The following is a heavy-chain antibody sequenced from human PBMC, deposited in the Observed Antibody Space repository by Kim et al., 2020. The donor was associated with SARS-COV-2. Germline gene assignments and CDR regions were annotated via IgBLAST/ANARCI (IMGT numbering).Heavy chain of an antibody. CDR1: GFTFSDYY. CDR2: ISGSTGYT. CDR3: ASAWDGAASMYAFDV. D-gene: IGHD2-2*01. V-gene: IGHV3-11*03. J-gene: IGHJ3*01. Sequence: GGSLRLSCAASGFTFSDYYMSWIRQAPGKGLEWLSYISGSTGYTNYADSVKGRFTISRDNANHSLYLQMHSLRAEDTAVYYCASAWDGAASMYAFDVWG.